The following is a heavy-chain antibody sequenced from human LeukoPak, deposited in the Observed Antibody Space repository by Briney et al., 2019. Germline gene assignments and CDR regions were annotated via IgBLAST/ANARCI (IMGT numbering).Heavy chain of an antibody. CDR1: GFTFSSYW. J-gene: IGHJ6*02. CDR2: INSDGSST. CDR3: ARGAPPYSSGWYFFYYYYGMDV. D-gene: IGHD6-19*01. Sequence: GGSLRLSCAASGFTFSSYWMHWVRQAPGKGLVWVSRINSDGSSTRYADSVKGRFTISRDNAKNTLYLQMNSLRAEDTAVYYCARGAPPYSSGWYFFYYYYGMDVWGQGTTVTVSS. V-gene: IGHV3-74*01.